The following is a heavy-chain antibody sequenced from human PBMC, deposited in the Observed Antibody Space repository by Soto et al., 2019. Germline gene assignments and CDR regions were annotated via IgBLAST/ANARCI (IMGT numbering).Heavy chain of an antibody. CDR3: ARTHVPGAPHFDF. D-gene: IGHD2-2*01. J-gene: IGHJ4*02. V-gene: IGHV1-18*01. CDR2: ISAYNGDT. Sequence: GPSVKVSCKASGYTFSSYRITWVRQAPGQGLEWVGWISAYNGDTAYAQKFQHRVTMTTDTSTTTAYMELRTLRSDDTAVYYCARTHVPGAPHFDFWGQGTLVTVSS. CDR1: GYTFSSYR.